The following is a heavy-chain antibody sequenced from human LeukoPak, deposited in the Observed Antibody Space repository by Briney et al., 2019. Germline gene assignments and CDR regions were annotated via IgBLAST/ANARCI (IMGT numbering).Heavy chain of an antibody. Sequence: SETLSLTRAVYGGSFSGYSWSWIRQPPGKGLEWIGYIYHSGSTYYNPSLKSRVTISVDRSKNQFSLKLSSVTAADTAVYYCARTSIAARRANAFDIWGQGTMVTVSS. V-gene: IGHV4-30-2*01. CDR1: GGSFSGYS. J-gene: IGHJ3*02. CDR2: IYHSGST. D-gene: IGHD6-6*01. CDR3: ARTSIAARRANAFDI.